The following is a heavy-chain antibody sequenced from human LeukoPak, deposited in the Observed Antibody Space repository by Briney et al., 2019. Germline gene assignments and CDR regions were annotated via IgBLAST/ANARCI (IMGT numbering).Heavy chain of an antibody. V-gene: IGHV1-69*06. Sequence: SVKVSCKASGGTFSSYAISWVRQAPGQGLEWMGGIIPIFGTANYAQKFQGRVTITADKSTSTAYMELSSLRSEDTAVYYCARDTTYCSGTSCYLGWFDPWGQGTLVTVSS. D-gene: IGHD2-2*01. CDR2: IIPIFGTA. CDR3: ARDTTYCSGTSCYLGWFDP. J-gene: IGHJ5*02. CDR1: GGTFSSYA.